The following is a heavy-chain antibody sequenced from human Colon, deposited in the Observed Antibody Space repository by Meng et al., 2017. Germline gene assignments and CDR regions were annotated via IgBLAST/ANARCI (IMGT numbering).Heavy chain of an antibody. J-gene: IGHJ4*02. CDR2: MHPDSGDT. CDR3: ARGGYYYDSSSFRAALDY. CDR1: GSTFPTYD. V-gene: IGHV1-8*01. Sequence: QVQLVQAGAVMQKPGASVTVSCQASGSTFPTYDINWVRQATGQGLEWMGWMHPDSGDTGYAQKFQSRLTMTRDTSISAAYMELTSLRSEDTAVYYCARGGYYYDSSSFRAALDYWGQGALVTVSS. D-gene: IGHD3-22*01.